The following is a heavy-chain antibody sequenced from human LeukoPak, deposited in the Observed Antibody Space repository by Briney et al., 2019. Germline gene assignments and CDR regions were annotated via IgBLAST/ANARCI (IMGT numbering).Heavy chain of an antibody. Sequence: ASVKVSCKASGGTFSSYAISWVRQAPGQGLEWMGRIIPILGIANYAQKFQGRVTITRNTSISTAYMELSSLRSEDTAVYYCARGLRYYGSGSSDYWGQGTLVTVSS. CDR2: IIPILGIA. J-gene: IGHJ4*02. CDR3: ARGLRYYGSGSSDY. CDR1: GGTFSSYA. D-gene: IGHD3-10*01. V-gene: IGHV1-69*04.